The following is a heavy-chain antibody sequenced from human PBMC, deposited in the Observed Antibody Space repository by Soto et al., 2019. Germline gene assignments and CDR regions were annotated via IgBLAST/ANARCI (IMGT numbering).Heavy chain of an antibody. V-gene: IGHV3-30*18. CDR3: AKDITIFGVVTLDY. CDR2: ISYDGSNK. Sequence: GGSLRLSCAASGFTFSSYGMHWVRQAPGKGLEWVAVISYDGSNKYYADSVKGRFTISRDNSKNTLYLQMNSLRAEDTAVYYWAKDITIFGVVTLDYWGQGTLVTVSS. J-gene: IGHJ4*02. CDR1: GFTFSSYG. D-gene: IGHD3-3*01.